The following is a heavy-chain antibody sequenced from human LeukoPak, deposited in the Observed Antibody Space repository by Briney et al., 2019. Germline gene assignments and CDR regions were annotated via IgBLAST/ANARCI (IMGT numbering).Heavy chain of an antibody. CDR2: TYYRSKWYN. CDR1: GDSVSRNNAG. V-gene: IGHV6-1*01. Sequence: SQTLSLTCAISGDSVSRNNAGWNWIRQSPSRGLEWLGRTYYRSKWYNDFAPSVRNRITINPDTSKNQFSLQLNSVTPEDTAVYYCARGPGIAVAGWGNWFDPWGQGTLVTVSS. J-gene: IGHJ5*02. CDR3: ARGPGIAVAGWGNWFDP. D-gene: IGHD6-19*01.